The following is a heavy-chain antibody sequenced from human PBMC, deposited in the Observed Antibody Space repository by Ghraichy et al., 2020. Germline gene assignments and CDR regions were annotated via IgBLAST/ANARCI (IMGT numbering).Heavy chain of an antibody. CDR3: AKVLDSSGEDY. CDR1: GFTFSSYG. CDR2: ILNDGTNK. Sequence: GESLNISCAASGFTFSSYGMHWVRQAPGKGLEWVAVILNDGTNKYYADSVKGRFTISRDNSKKTLYLQMNSLRAEDTAVYYCAKVLDSSGEDYWGQGTLVTVSS. D-gene: IGHD3-22*01. V-gene: IGHV3-30*18. J-gene: IGHJ4*02.